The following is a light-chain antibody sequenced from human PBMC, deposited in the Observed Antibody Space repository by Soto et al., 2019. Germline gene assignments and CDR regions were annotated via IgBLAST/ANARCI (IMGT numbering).Light chain of an antibody. CDR1: SRDVGGYNY. V-gene: IGLV2-8*01. CDR2: EVS. J-gene: IGLJ1*01. CDR3: YSYAGGNNV. Sequence: QSVLTQPPSASGSLRQSVTISCTGTSRDVGGYNYVSWYQQHPGKAPKLMIYEVSKRPSGVPDRFSGSKSGSTASLTVSGLQAEDEADYYCYSYAGGNNVFGTGTKVTVL.